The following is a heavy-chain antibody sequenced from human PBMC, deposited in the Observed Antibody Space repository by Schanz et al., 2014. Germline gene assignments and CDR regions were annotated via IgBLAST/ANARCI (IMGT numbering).Heavy chain of an antibody. CDR3: AREMDTAIGDY. D-gene: IGHD5-18*01. CDR1: GFTFNGHA. V-gene: IGHV3-30*04. CDR2: TSYDGSQK. J-gene: IGHJ4*02. Sequence: QVQLVESGGGVVQPGGSLRLSCESSGFTFNGHAMHWVRQAPGKGLEWVAVTSYDGSQKFYTDSVKGRFTISRDNSRNTLYLEIDTLRPEDTAVYFCAREMDTAIGDYWGQGTLVTVSS.